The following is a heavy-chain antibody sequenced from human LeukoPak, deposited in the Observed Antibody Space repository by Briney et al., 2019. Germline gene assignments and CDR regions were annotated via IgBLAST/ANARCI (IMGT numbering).Heavy chain of an antibody. CDR2: ISSSSSYI. Sequence: GGSLRLSCAASGFTFSSYSMNWVRQAPGKGLEWVSSISSSSSYIYSADSVKGRFTISRDNAKNSLYLQMNSLRVEDTAVYYCAKETGAFYGIFDYWGQGTLVTVSS. J-gene: IGHJ4*02. D-gene: IGHD2/OR15-2a*01. V-gene: IGHV3-21*01. CDR3: AKETGAFYGIFDY. CDR1: GFTFSSYS.